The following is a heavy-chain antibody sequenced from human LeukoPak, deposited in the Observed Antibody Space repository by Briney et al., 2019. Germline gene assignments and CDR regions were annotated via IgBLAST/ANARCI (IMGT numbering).Heavy chain of an antibody. CDR3: AVAGKGNLFDY. CDR1: GGSISSGSYY. CDR2: IYTSGST. Sequence: SQTLSLTCTVSGGSISSGSYYWSWIRQPAGKGLEWIGRIYTSGSTNYNPSLKSRVTMSVDTSKNQFSLKLSSVTAADTAVYYSAVAGKGNLFDYWGQGTLVTVSS. V-gene: IGHV4-61*02. J-gene: IGHJ4*02. D-gene: IGHD6-19*01.